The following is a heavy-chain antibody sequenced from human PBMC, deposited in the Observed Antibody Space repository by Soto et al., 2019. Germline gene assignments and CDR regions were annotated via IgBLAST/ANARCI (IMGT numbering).Heavy chain of an antibody. Sequence: EVQLVESGGGLVQPGESLRLXCAAXXXTXSXYWMHWVRQAPGKGLVWVSRIDSDGSRITYADFVKGRFTISRDNAKNTVYLHMNSLTAEDTAVYYCVRTSLVVAVATREDFWGQGTLVTVSS. CDR2: IDSDGSRI. CDR3: VRTSLVVAVATREDF. D-gene: IGHD2-15*01. V-gene: IGHV3-74*01. CDR1: XXTXSXYW. J-gene: IGHJ4*02.